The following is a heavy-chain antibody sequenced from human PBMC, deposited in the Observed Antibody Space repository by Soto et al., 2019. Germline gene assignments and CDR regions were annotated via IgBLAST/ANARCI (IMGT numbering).Heavy chain of an antibody. CDR2: IYYSGST. CDR3: ARGITYYYGSGSPLVDY. J-gene: IGHJ4*02. CDR1: GGSVSSGSYY. V-gene: IGHV4-61*01. D-gene: IGHD3-10*01. Sequence: LSLTCTVSGGSVSSGSYYWSWIRQPPGKGLEWIGYIYYSGSTNYNPSLKSRVTISVDTSKNQFSLKLSSVTAADTAVYYCARGITYYYGSGSPLVDYWGQGTLVTVSS.